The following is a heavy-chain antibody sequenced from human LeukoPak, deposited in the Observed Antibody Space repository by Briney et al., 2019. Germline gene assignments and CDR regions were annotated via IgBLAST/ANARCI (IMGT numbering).Heavy chain of an antibody. CDR2: IDSGRNTI. V-gene: IGHV3-48*04. Sequence: GGSLRLSCAASGFTFSSYSMNWVRQAPGKGLEWVSYIDSGRNTIYYADSVKGRFTISRDNAKNSLYLQMNSLRAEDTAVYYCAKAYSSGWSNAIDYWGQGTLVTVSS. CDR1: GFTFSSYS. D-gene: IGHD6-19*01. J-gene: IGHJ4*02. CDR3: AKAYSSGWSNAIDY.